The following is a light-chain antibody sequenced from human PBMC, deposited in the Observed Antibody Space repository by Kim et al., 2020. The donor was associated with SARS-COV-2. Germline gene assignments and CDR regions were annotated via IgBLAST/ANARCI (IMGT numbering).Light chain of an antibody. V-gene: IGKV3-20*01. CDR2: ATS. Sequence: SQGERATLSCRASQSVYRNFLAWYQEKPGQAPRLLIYATSVRAIGIPDRFSGSGSGTDFTLTISRLEPEDSAIYFCQQYGSSIAYTFGQGTKLEI. CDR1: QSVYRNF. J-gene: IGKJ2*01. CDR3: QQYGSSIAYT.